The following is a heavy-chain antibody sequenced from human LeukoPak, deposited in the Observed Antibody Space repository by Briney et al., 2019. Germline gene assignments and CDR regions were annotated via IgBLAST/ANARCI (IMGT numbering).Heavy chain of an antibody. CDR3: ARGAVRGGTNFDY. V-gene: IGHV6-1*01. CDR2: AYYRSKWYI. D-gene: IGHD3-10*01. J-gene: IGHJ4*02. CDR1: GDSFSGSPAV. Sequence: SQTLSLTCAISGDSFSGSPAVWNWLRQSPSRGLEWLGRAYYRSKWYIDYGVSVKGRITITPDTSKNQFSLQLPSVTPEDTAVYYCARGAVRGGTNFDYWGQGTLVTVSS.